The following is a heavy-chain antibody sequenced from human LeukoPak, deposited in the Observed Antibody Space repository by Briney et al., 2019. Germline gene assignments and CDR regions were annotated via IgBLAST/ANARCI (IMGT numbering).Heavy chain of an antibody. J-gene: IGHJ5*02. V-gene: IGHV1-2*02. CDR2: INPNSGGT. D-gene: IGHD2-2*01. Sequence: ASVKVSCKASGYTFTGYYMNWVRQAPGQGLEWMGWINPNSGGTNYAQKFQGRVTMTRDTSISTAYMELSRLRSDDTAVYYCARARFDLGPPAMGRHNFFDPWGQGTLVTVSS. CDR1: GYTFTGYY. CDR3: ARARFDLGPPAMGRHNFFDP.